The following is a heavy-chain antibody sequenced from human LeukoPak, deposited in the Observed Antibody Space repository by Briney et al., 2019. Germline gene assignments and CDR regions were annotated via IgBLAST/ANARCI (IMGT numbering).Heavy chain of an antibody. CDR2: IHCSGST. Sequence: SETLSLTCAVSGGSISTYYWRWIRQPPGKGLEWTGYIHCSGSTNYNPSLKSRVTILVDTSKNQFSLRLSSVTAADTAVYYCARGGLDSNGYWTAFDIWGQGTMVTVSS. D-gene: IGHD3-22*01. CDR3: ARGGLDSNGYWTAFDI. J-gene: IGHJ3*02. CDR1: GGSISTYY. V-gene: IGHV4-59*01.